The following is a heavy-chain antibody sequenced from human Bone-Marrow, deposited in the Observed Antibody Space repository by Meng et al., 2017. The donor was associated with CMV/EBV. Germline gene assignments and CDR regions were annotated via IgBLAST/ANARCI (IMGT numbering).Heavy chain of an antibody. CDR1: GFTFSSYA. CDR2: ISPSGGNT. D-gene: IGHD6-13*01. V-gene: IGHV3-23*01. Sequence: GASLKISCAASGFTFSSYAMSWVRQAPGKGLEWVSTISPSGGNTYYADSVKGRFTISRDNAKSSLYLQIHDLRVEDTALYYCTKNLVASAGDYWGQGTLVTVSS. J-gene: IGHJ4*02. CDR3: TKNLVASAGDY.